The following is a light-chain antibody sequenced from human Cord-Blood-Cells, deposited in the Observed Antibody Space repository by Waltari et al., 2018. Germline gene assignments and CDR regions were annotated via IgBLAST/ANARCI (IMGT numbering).Light chain of an antibody. CDR3: SSYAGSNNWV. V-gene: IGLV2-8*01. Sequence: QSALTQPPSASGSPGQSVTISCTGTSSDVGGYNYVSWYQQHPGKAPKLTIYEVSKRPSGVPDPFSGSKSGNTASLTVSGLQAEDEADYYCSSYAGSNNWVFGGGTKLTVL. CDR1: SSDVGGYNY. J-gene: IGLJ3*02. CDR2: EVS.